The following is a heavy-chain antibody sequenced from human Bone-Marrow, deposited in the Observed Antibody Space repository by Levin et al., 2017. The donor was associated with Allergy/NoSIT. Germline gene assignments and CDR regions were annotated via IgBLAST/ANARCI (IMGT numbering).Heavy chain of an antibody. CDR1: GGSISGYY. J-gene: IGHJ4*02. V-gene: IGHV4-59*01. CDR2: IYSSGST. D-gene: IGHD7-27*01. CDR3: ARDTGVTLGPDFDY. Sequence: PSETLSLTCTVSGGSISGYYWGWIRQPPGKGLEWIGYIYSSGSTNLNPSLESRVTISVDTSNNQFSLNLNSVTAADTAVYYCARDTGVTLGPDFDYWGQGTLVIVSS.